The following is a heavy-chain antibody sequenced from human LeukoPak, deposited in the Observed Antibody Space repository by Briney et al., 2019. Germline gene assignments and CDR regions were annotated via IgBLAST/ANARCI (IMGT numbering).Heavy chain of an antibody. V-gene: IGHV4-4*07. Sequence: MSSETLSLTCTVSGGSISSYYWSWIRQPAGKGLEWIGRIYTSGSTNYNPSLKSRVTMSVDTSKNQFSLKLSSVTAADTAVYYCARVKSGNFGSGNPGYTCSTPWAQETLVTAS. D-gene: IGHD3-3*01. CDR3: ARVKSGNFGSGNPGYTCSTP. J-gene: IGHJ5*02. CDR1: GGSISSYY. CDR2: IYTSGST.